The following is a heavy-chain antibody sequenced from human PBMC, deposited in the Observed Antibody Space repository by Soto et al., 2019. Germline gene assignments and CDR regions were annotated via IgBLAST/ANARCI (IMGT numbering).Heavy chain of an antibody. CDR1: GYIFTSYG. CDR2: ISGYNGHA. D-gene: IGHD3-9*01. CDR3: ARVPHNFNWVPYGLDV. V-gene: IGHV1-18*04. J-gene: IGHJ6*02. Sequence: QVQVVQSGAEVRKIGASVKVSCKASGYIFTSYGLSWVRQAPGQGLEWMGWISGYNGHAIYAEKMQGRVTMTTDTSTMTADMELRSLRSDDTAVYYCARVPHNFNWVPYGLDVWGQGTTVTVSS.